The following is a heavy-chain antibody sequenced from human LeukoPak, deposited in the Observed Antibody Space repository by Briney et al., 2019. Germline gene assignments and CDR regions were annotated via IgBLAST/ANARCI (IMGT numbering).Heavy chain of an antibody. D-gene: IGHD5-18*01. CDR1: GVSMSPYY. CDR3: ARGRKYTSGYRVTELGSGYSDY. V-gene: IGHV4-59*01. Sequence: SETLSLTCTVSGVSMSPYYWSWLRQTPGKGLQWIGYIYNSVRTDYNPSLKSRVTISGDTPKTQFSLKLSSVTAADTAVYYCARGRKYTSGYRVTELGSGYSDYWGQGTLVTVSS. J-gene: IGHJ4*02. CDR2: IYNSVRT.